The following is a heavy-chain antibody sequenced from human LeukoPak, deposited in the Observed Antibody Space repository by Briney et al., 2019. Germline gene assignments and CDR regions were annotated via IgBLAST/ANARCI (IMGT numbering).Heavy chain of an antibody. CDR1: GYTFTVYY. CDR2: INPNSGGT. CDR3: ARYYDFWSGYYASWFDP. J-gene: IGHJ5*02. Sequence: ASVTVSFKASGYTFTVYYMHWVRQAHGQGLEWMGWINPNSGGTNYSQKFQGRVTMTRDTSISTAYMELSRLRSDDTAVYYCARYYDFWSGYYASWFDPWGQGTLVTVSS. V-gene: IGHV1-2*02. D-gene: IGHD3-3*01.